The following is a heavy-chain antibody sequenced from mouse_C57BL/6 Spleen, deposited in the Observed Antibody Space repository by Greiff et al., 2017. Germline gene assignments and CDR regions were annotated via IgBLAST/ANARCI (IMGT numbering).Heavy chain of an antibody. V-gene: IGHV1-82*01. D-gene: IGHD2-1*01. CDR2: IYPGDGDT. J-gene: IGHJ1*03. CDR3: ARGGYGNYDWYFDV. Sequence: VQLQQSGPELVKPGASVKISCKASGYAFSSSWMNWVKQRPGKGLEWIGRIYPGDGDTNYNGKFKGKATLTADKSSSTAYMQLSSLTSEDSAVYFCARGGYGNYDWYFDVGGTGTTVTVSS. CDR1: GYAFSSSW.